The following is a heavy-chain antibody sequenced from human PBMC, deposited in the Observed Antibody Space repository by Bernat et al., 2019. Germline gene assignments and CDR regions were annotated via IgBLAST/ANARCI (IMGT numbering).Heavy chain of an antibody. J-gene: IGHJ3*01. CDR2: IKSDGSAK. CDR1: GFTFLSHW. D-gene: IGHD3-16*01. Sequence: EVQLVQSGAALVQPGGSLSLSCAASGFTFLSHWMCWLRQAPGKGLEWVANIKSDGSAKYYVDSVKGRFTISRDNVNNSLYLQMNSLRADDTAVYYCARDPGWGALDLWGQGTMVTVSS. CDR3: ARDPGWGALDL. V-gene: IGHV3-7*03.